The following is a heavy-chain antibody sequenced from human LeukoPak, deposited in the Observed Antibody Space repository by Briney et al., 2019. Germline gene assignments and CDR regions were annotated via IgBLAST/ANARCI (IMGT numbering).Heavy chain of an antibody. CDR1: GGSISSSGYY. V-gene: IGHV4-39*01. Sequence: PSETLSLTCTVSGGSISSSGYYWGWIRQPPGKGLEGIGSIYYSGSTYYNPSLKSRVTISVDTSKNQFSLKLSSVTAADTAVYYCARKYYGSGSYYKDINFDCWGQGTLVTVSS. CDR2: IYYSGST. CDR3: ARKYYGSGSYYKDINFDC. D-gene: IGHD3-10*01. J-gene: IGHJ4*02.